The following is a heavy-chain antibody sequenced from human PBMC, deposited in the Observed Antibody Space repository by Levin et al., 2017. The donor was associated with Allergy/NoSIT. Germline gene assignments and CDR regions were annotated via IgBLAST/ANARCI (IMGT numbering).Heavy chain of an antibody. Sequence: SCVVSGDSISTRDYYWAWIRQPPGKGLEWIGSTYYSGITYDNPSLRGRVTISVDTSQNQFSLKLSYVSAADTSIYYCARQTTGGLYFDLWGQGKMVTVSS. V-gene: IGHV4-39*01. D-gene: IGHD2-8*02. CDR3: ARQTTGGLYFDL. CDR1: GDSISTRDYY. J-gene: IGHJ3*01. CDR2: TYYSGIT.